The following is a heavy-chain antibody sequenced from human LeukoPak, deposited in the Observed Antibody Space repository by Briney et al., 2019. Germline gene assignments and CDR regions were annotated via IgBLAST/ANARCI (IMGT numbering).Heavy chain of an antibody. CDR3: ARDSTCYYDSSGYSDY. V-gene: IGHV3-7*01. CDR1: GVTFSSYW. D-gene: IGHD3-22*01. J-gene: IGHJ4*02. CDR2: IKQDGSEK. Sequence: GGSLRLSCAASGVTFSSYWMSWVRQAPGKGLEWVANIKQDGSEKYYVDSVKGRFTISRDNAKNSLCLQMNSLRAEDTAVYYCARDSTCYYDSSGYSDYWGQGTLVTVSS.